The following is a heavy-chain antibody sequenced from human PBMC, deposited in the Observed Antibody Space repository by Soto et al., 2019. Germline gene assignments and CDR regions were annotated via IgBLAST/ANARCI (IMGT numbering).Heavy chain of an antibody. V-gene: IGHV3-9*01. Sequence: ESGGGLVQPGRSLRLSCAASGFTFDDYAMHWVRQAPGKGLEWVSGISWNSGSIGYADSVKCRFTISRDNAKNSLYLQMNSLRAEDTALYYCAKSRGSTSSTAYYFDYWGQGTLVTVSS. J-gene: IGHJ4*02. CDR2: ISWNSGSI. CDR3: AKSRGSTSSTAYYFDY. CDR1: GFTFDDYA. D-gene: IGHD2-2*01.